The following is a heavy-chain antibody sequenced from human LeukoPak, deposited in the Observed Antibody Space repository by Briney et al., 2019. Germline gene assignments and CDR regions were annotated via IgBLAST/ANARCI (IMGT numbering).Heavy chain of an antibody. CDR2: ISDSGGT. V-gene: IGHV4-39*07. Sequence: SETLSLTCTVSGGSITSSNYYWGWIRQPPGKGLEWIGSISDSGGTYYNPSLKSRITISVDTSKNQFSLKLSSVTAADTAVYYCARTRTTLYYYYYMDVWGKGTTVAVSS. D-gene: IGHD4-11*01. J-gene: IGHJ6*03. CDR3: ARTRTTLYYYYYMDV. CDR1: GGSITSSNYY.